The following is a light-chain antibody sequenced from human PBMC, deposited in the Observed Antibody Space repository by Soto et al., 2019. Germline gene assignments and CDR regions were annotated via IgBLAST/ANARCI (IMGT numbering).Light chain of an antibody. Sequence: EMDFTQSPVTVALSPGNRPTLSSSASQSVSSSYLAWYQQKPGQAPRLLIYGASSRANGIPDRFSGSGYGTEFTLNISRLEPEDFAVYYCQQYGSSPPITFGQGTRLE. J-gene: IGKJ5*01. CDR2: GAS. V-gene: IGKV3-20*01. CDR3: QQYGSSPPIT. CDR1: QSVSSSY.